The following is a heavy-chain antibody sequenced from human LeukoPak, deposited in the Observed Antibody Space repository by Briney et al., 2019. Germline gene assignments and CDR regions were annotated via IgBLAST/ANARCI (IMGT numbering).Heavy chain of an antibody. Sequence: GGSLRLSCAASGFTFSSYSMNWVRQAPGKGLEWVSSISSRSGYICYADSVKGRFTISRDNAKNSLYLQMNSLRAEDTAVYYCARDFGRYYFDYWGQGTLVTVSS. CDR3: ARDFGRYYFDY. CDR2: ISSRSGYI. V-gene: IGHV3-21*01. D-gene: IGHD3-10*01. CDR1: GFTFSSYS. J-gene: IGHJ4*02.